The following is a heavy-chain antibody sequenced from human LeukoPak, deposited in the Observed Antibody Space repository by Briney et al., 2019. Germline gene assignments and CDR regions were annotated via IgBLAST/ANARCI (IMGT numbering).Heavy chain of an antibody. V-gene: IGHV1-69*13. Sequence: HVASVKVSCKASGGTFSSYAISWVRQAPGQGLEWMGGIIPIFGTANYAQKFQGRVTITADESTSTAYMELSSLRSEDTAVYYCARARGAELVGDYWGQGTLVTVSS. CDR3: ARARGAELVGDY. D-gene: IGHD6-6*01. J-gene: IGHJ4*02. CDR2: IIPIFGTA. CDR1: GGTFSSYA.